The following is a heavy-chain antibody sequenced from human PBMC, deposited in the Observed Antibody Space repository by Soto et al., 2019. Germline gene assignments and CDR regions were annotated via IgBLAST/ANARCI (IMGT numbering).Heavy chain of an antibody. V-gene: IGHV4-34*01. D-gene: IGHD5-12*01. CDR1: GGSFSRYY. CDR2: INHSGST. Sequence: QVQLQQWGAGLLKPSETLSLTCDVYGGSFSRYYWNWIRQPPGKGLEWLGEINHSGSTNYNPSLESRVTIALDTSTTQFSLKLTSVTAADTAVYYCARGEGRLVGTWFDPWGQGTLVTVSS. J-gene: IGHJ5*02. CDR3: ARGEGRLVGTWFDP.